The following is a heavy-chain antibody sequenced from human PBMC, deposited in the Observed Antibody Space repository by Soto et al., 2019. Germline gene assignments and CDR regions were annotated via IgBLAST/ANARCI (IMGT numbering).Heavy chain of an antibody. D-gene: IGHD4-17*01. CDR2: IKQDGSEK. V-gene: IGHV3-7*01. J-gene: IGHJ5*02. CDR3: ASHDYGDYAWFDP. Sequence: GYPGGSLRLSCAASGFTFSSYWMSWVRQAPGKGLEWVANIKQDGSEKYYVDSVKGRFTISRDNAKNSLYLQMNSLRAEDTAVYYCASHDYGDYAWFDPWGQGTLVTVSS. CDR1: GFTFSSYW.